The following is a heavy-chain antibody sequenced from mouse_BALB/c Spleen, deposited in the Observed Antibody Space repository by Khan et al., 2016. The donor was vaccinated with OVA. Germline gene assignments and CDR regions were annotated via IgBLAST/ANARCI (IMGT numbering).Heavy chain of an antibody. CDR3: ARTYAGYFDY. Sequence: VQLKQSGPELVKPGASVKISCKASGYSFTGYFMNWVIQSHGKSLEWIGRINPHIGETLYNQKFRDKATLTVDESSSTVHMQLRSLSSEDSAVYYCARTYAGYFDYWGQGTTLTVSS. CDR1: GYSFTGYF. CDR2: INPHIGET. J-gene: IGHJ2*01. V-gene: IGHV1-20*02. D-gene: IGHD1-1*01.